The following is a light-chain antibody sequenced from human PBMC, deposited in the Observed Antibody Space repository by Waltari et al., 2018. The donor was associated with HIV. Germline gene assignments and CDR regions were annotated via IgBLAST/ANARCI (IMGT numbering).Light chain of an antibody. CDR1: SSDVGAYNF. CDR2: DVS. V-gene: IGLV2-14*03. J-gene: IGLJ3*02. Sequence: QSALTQPASVSGSPGQSITISCTGTSSDVGAYNFVSWYQQHQGKAPKLMIYDVSSRPSGVSERFSGSKSGNTASLTIPGLQAEDEADYYCGSYTSSSTLVFGGGTKLTVL. CDR3: GSYTSSSTLV.